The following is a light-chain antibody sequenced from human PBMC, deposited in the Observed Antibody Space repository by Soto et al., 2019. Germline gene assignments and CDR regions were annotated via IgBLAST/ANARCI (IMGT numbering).Light chain of an antibody. J-gene: IGKJ1*01. CDR3: QQYSIWRT. Sequence: EIVMTQSPATLPLSPGERATLSCRASESVSTNLAWYQQKAGQAPRILIYGASTRATGIPARLSGSGSGTEFTLTISSMQSEDFAVYYCQQYSIWRTFGQGTKVDIK. CDR1: ESVSTN. CDR2: GAS. V-gene: IGKV3-15*01.